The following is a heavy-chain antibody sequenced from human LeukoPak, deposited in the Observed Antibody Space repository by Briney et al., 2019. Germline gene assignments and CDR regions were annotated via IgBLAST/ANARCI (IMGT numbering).Heavy chain of an antibody. CDR1: GGSFSGYY. V-gene: IGHV4-34*01. Sequence: NASETLSLACAVYGGSFSGYYWSWIRQPPGKGLEWIGEINHSGSTNYNPSLKSRVTISVDTSKNPFSLKLSSVTAADTAVYYCARMAAVAGTEAPTIYYFDYWGQGTLVTVSS. D-gene: IGHD6-19*01. CDR3: ARMAAVAGTEAPTIYYFDY. J-gene: IGHJ4*02. CDR2: INHSGST.